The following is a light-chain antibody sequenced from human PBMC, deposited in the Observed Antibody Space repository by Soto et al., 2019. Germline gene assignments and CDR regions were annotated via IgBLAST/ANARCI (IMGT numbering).Light chain of an antibody. J-gene: IGKJ1*01. Sequence: DIVSTQSPGTLSLSPGERATLSCRANQTVSRNYLAWYQQKPGQTPRLLIYSASNKATVIPDRFRGSGSGTDFTLTITRLEPEDFGVYYCLQYATSRRTFGQGTRVDIK. CDR2: SAS. CDR3: LQYATSRRT. CDR1: QTVSRNY. V-gene: IGKV3-20*01.